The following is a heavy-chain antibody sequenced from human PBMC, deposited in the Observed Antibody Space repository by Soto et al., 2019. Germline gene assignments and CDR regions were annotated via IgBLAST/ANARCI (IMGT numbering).Heavy chain of an antibody. CDR2: IIPIFGTA. D-gene: IGHD3-9*01. CDR3: ERVRSRSGYQFDY. CDR1: GGTFSSYT. V-gene: IGHV1-69*13. Sequence: ASVKVSCKASGGTFSSYTISWVRQAPGQGLEWMGGIIPIFGTANYAQKFQGRVTITADESTSTAYMELSSLRSEDTAVYYCERVRSRSGYQFDYWGQGTLVTVSS. J-gene: IGHJ4*02.